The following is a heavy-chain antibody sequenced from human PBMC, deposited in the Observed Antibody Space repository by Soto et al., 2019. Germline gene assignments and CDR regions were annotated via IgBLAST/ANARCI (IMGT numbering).Heavy chain of an antibody. V-gene: IGHV2-5*02. CDR3: SHARIAIFGVFILPHSLYY. Sequence: QITLKESGPTLVKPTQTLTLTCTFSGFSLSTSGVGVGWIRQPPGKALEWLALIYWDDDKRYSPSLKSRLTITKDPTKIQVVLTMTIMDPEDTATYYCSHARIAIFGVFILPHSLYYWGEGSLVTVSS. D-gene: IGHD3-3*01. CDR1: GFSLSTSGVG. CDR2: IYWDDDK. J-gene: IGHJ4*02.